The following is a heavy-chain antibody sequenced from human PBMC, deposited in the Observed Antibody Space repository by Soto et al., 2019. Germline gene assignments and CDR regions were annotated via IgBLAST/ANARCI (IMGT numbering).Heavy chain of an antibody. J-gene: IGHJ4*02. D-gene: IGHD3-3*01. CDR3: ATSDYNVGRVYYLAYFDS. V-gene: IGHV4-34*01. CDR1: GVSFTGYY. CDR2: VNHSGST. Sequence: QVHLQQWGARLLKPSETLSLTFAVSGVSFTGYYWRWIRQPPGKGLEWIGEVNHSGSTNYNPSVNGRITISVDTYKNPVSLKLSTVTAADTAVYYCATSDYNVGRVYYLAYFDSWGQGTLVTVSS.